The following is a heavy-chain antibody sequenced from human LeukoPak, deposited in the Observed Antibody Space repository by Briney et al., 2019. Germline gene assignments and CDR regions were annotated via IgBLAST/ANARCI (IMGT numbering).Heavy chain of an antibody. V-gene: IGHV4-59*08. CDR1: GGSISSYY. CDR3: ARWYSSSWYFSAFDI. J-gene: IGHJ3*02. Sequence: PSETLSLTCTVSGGSISSYYRSWIRQPPGKGLEWIGYIYYSGSTTYNPSLKSRVTISVDTSKHQFSLKLSSVTAADTAVYYCARWYSSSWYFSAFDIWGQGTMVTVSS. CDR2: IYYSGST. D-gene: IGHD6-13*01.